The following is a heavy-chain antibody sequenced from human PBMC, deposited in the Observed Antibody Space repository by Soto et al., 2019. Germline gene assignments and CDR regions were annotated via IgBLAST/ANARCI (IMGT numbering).Heavy chain of an antibody. CDR1: GYSFTGHY. Sequence: ASAKVSCKASGYSFTGHYINWVRQAPEQGPEWMGEIGPESGATRYAQKFQGRVTMTMDTSITTVYMELNNLRPDDTAIYYCGRGRSGQIVVFYWGQGTPVTVSS. J-gene: IGHJ4*02. CDR2: IGPESGAT. CDR3: GRGRSGQIVVFY. D-gene: IGHD1-26*01. V-gene: IGHV1-2*02.